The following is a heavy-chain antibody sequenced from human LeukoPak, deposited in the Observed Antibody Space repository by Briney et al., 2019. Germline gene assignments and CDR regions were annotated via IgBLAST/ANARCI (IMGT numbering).Heavy chain of an antibody. J-gene: IGHJ4*02. CDR1: GYTFTGYH. CDR3: ARPDGRGWDALDY. Sequence: ASVKVSCKASGYTFTGYHMHWVRQAPGQGLEWMGRINPNSGGTNYAQKFQGRVTMTRDTSISTAYMELSRLTSDDTAVYYCARPDGRGWDALDYWGQGTLVTVSS. CDR2: INPNSGGT. V-gene: IGHV1-2*06. D-gene: IGHD6-19*01.